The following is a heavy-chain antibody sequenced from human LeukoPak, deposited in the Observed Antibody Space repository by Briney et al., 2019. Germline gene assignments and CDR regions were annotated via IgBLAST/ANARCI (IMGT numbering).Heavy chain of an antibody. CDR3: ARLRRNSDKSGFYYYYDY. CDR1: GLTFSSFP. CDR2: INTVASYI. D-gene: IGHD3-22*01. J-gene: IGHJ4*02. Sequence: KPGGSLRLSCAASGLTFSSFPFNWVRQGPGKGLEWVSSINTVASYIYYADSVKGRFTISRDNAKNSLYLQMNSLRAEDTGVYYCARLRRNSDKSGFYYYYDYWGQGTLVTVSS. V-gene: IGHV3-21*06.